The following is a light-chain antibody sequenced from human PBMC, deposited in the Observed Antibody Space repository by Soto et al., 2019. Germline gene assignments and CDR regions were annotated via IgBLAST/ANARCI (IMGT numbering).Light chain of an antibody. CDR3: QQYNNWPLFS. V-gene: IGKV3-15*01. J-gene: IGKJ3*01. CDR1: QSVSSN. Sequence: EIVMTQSPATLSVSPGERATLSCRASQSVSSNFAWYQQKPGQAPRLLIYGASTMATGIPARFSGSGSGTEFTLTISSLQSEDFAVYYCQQYNNWPLFSCGPGTKVDIK. CDR2: GAS.